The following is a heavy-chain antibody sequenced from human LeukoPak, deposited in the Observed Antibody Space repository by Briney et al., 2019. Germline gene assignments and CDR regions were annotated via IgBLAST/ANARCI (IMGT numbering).Heavy chain of an antibody. D-gene: IGHD3-10*01. V-gene: IGHV4-39*01. CDR2: IYYSGNT. Sequence: SETLSLTCTVSGVSISSSNSYWGWIRQPPGKGLEWIGSIYYSGNTYYNASLKSQVSISIDTSKNRFSLTLTSVTAADTAVYYCARLGSYYNGFDYWGQGTLVTVSS. CDR1: GVSISSSNSY. CDR3: ARLGSYYNGFDY. J-gene: IGHJ4*02.